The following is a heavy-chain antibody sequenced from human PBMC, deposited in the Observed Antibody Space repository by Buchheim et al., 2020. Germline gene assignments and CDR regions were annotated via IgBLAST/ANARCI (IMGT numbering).Heavy chain of an antibody. CDR3: ARAKVGITIFGVATHFDY. D-gene: IGHD3-3*01. Sequence: QVQLQESGPGLVKPSQTLSLTCTVSGGSISSGDYYWSWIRQPPGKGLEWIGYIYYSGSTYYNPSLKRRVTISVDTSKNQFSLKLSSVTAADTAVYHCARAKVGITIFGVATHFDYWGQGTL. CDR1: GGSISSGDYY. CDR2: IYYSGST. V-gene: IGHV4-30-4*01. J-gene: IGHJ4*02.